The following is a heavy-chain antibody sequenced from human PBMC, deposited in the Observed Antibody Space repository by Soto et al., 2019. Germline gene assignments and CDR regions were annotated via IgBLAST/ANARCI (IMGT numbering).Heavy chain of an antibody. Sequence: ASXKVSCKASGFTFTSSAMQWVRQARGQRLEWIGWIVVGSGNTNYAQKFQERVTITRDMSTSTAYMELSSLRSEDTAVYYCAVIYYYYCCMDVWGQGTTVTVSS. CDR2: IVVGSGNT. CDR1: GFTFTSSA. V-gene: IGHV1-58*02. J-gene: IGHJ6*02. CDR3: AVIYYYYCCMDV.